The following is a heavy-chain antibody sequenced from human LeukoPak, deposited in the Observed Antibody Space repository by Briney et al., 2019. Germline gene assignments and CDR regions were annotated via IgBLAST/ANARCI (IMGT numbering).Heavy chain of an antibody. Sequence: PSETPSLTCTVSGGSISSSNWWSWVRQPPGKGLEWIGEIYHSGSTNYNPSLKSRVTISVDKSKNQFSLKLSSVTAADTAVYYCASGGSSSWTTRFDYWGQGTLVTVSS. CDR3: ASGGSSSWTTRFDY. CDR2: IYHSGST. V-gene: IGHV4-4*02. D-gene: IGHD6-13*01. J-gene: IGHJ4*02. CDR1: GGSISSSNW.